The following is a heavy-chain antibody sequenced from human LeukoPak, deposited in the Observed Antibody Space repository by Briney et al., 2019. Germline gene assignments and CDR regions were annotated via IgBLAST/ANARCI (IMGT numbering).Heavy chain of an antibody. J-gene: IGHJ4*02. D-gene: IGHD5/OR15-5a*01. CDR3: ARRGEDGFVYRY. V-gene: IGHV3-74*01. CDR1: GSTFSNYW. Sequence: GGSLRLSCVVSGSTFSNYWMHWVRQAPGKGLVWVSRINTDGSDTSYVDSVRGRFTVSRDNAKNTLYLQMNSLRSEDTAVYYCARRGEDGFVYRYWGQGTLVTVSS. CDR2: INTDGSDT.